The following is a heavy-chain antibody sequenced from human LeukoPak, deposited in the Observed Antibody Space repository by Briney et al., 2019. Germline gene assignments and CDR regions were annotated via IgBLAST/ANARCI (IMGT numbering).Heavy chain of an antibody. CDR3: ARPFGQVVVAATQLKWNWFDP. Sequence: ASVKVSCKASGYTFTSYYMHWVRQAPGQGLEWMGIINPSGGSTSYAQKFQGRVTMTRDTSTSTVYMELSRLRSDDTAVYYCARPFGQVVVAATQLKWNWFDPWGQGTLVTVSS. V-gene: IGHV1-46*01. J-gene: IGHJ5*02. CDR2: INPSGGST. CDR1: GYTFTSYY. D-gene: IGHD2-15*01.